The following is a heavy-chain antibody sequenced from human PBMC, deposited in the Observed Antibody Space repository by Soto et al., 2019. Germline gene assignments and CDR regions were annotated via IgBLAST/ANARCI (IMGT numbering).Heavy chain of an antibody. V-gene: IGHV1-46*01. CDR1: GYTFTSYY. Sequence: QVQLVQSGAEVKKPGASVKVSCKASGYTFTSYYMHWVRQAPGQGLEWMGIINPSGGSTSYAQKFQGRVTMTRDTSTSTVYMELSSLRSEDTAVYYCARDQEKQFPNSSGGPVGYWGQGTLVTVSS. CDR2: INPSGGST. CDR3: ARDQEKQFPNSSGGPVGY. J-gene: IGHJ4*02. D-gene: IGHD6-6*01.